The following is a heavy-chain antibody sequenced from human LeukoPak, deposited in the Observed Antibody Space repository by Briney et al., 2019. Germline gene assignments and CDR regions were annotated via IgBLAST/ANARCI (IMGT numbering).Heavy chain of an antibody. Sequence: ASVKVSCKASGYTFTGYYMHWVRQAPGQGLEWMGWINPNSGGTNYAQKFQGRVTMTRDTSISTAYMELSRLRSDDTAVYYCARDLDQVLLWFGELLYYWGQGTLVTVSS. CDR2: INPNSGGT. V-gene: IGHV1-2*02. D-gene: IGHD3-10*01. CDR1: GYTFTGYY. J-gene: IGHJ4*02. CDR3: ARDLDQVLLWFGELLYY.